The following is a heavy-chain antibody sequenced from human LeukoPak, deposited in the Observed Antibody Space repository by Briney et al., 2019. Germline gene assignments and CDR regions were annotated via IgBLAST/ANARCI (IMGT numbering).Heavy chain of an antibody. V-gene: IGHV5-51*01. J-gene: IGHJ4*02. CDR2: IYPGDSDT. D-gene: IGHD3-22*01. CDR1: GYSFTSYW. Sequence: GESLKISCKGSGYSFTSYWIGWVRQMPGKGLEWMGIIYPGDSDTGYSPSFQGQVTISADKSISTAYLQWSSLKASDTAMYYCARNYYDSYNYFDYWGQGTLVTVSS. CDR3: ARNYYDSYNYFDY.